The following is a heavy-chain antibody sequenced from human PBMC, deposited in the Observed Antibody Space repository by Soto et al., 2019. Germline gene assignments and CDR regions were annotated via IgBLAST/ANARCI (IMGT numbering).Heavy chain of an antibody. D-gene: IGHD2-21*01. Sequence: GVLRLSCAASGFSFRNSGMNWIRQAPGKGLEWVSHMTGSGSAIYYADSVKGRFTISRDNAKNSLYLQLNSLRAEDTALYYCARSGGDYRPFDSWGQGTLVTVSS. CDR2: MTGSGSAI. CDR3: ARSGGDYRPFDS. J-gene: IGHJ4*02. V-gene: IGHV3-48*03. CDR1: GFSFRNSG.